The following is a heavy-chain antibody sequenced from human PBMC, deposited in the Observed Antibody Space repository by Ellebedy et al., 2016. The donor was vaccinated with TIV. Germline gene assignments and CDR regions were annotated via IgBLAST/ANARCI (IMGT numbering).Heavy chain of an antibody. J-gene: IGHJ4*02. V-gene: IGHV3-30*03. CDR3: ARDRAGTAMVFDY. CDR1: GFTFSSYG. CDR2: ISYDGSNK. D-gene: IGHD5-18*01. Sequence: GESLKISXAASGFTFSSYGMHWVRQAPGKGLEWVAVISYDGSNKYYADSVKGRFTISRDNSKNTLYLQMNSLRAEDTAVYYCARDRAGTAMVFDYWGQGTLVTVSS.